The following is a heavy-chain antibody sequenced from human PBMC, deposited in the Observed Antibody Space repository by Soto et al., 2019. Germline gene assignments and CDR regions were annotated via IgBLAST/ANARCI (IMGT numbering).Heavy chain of an antibody. CDR1: GYSFTRYW. CDR2: IYPGDSDT. Sequence: GESLKISCKGSGYSFTRYWIAWVRQMPGKGLEWMGIIYPGDSDTRYSPSFQGQVTISADKSISTAYLQWSSLKASDTAMYYCARVEYRSPYYFDYWGQGTLVTVSS. V-gene: IGHV5-51*01. J-gene: IGHJ4*02. CDR3: ARVEYRSPYYFDY. D-gene: IGHD6-6*01.